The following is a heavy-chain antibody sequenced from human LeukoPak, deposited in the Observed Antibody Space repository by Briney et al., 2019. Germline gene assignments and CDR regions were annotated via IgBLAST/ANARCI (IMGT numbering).Heavy chain of an antibody. CDR2: IKRDGSEK. Sequence: GGSLRLSCAASGFTFNSYWMNWVRQAPGKGLGWVANIKRDGSEKYYVDSVKGRFTISRDNAKNSLDLQMNSLRVEDTAVYYCARLGPASSGWPESFDYWGQGTLVTVSS. CDR3: ARLGPASSGWPESFDY. CDR1: GFTFNSYW. V-gene: IGHV3-7*03. D-gene: IGHD6-19*01. J-gene: IGHJ4*02.